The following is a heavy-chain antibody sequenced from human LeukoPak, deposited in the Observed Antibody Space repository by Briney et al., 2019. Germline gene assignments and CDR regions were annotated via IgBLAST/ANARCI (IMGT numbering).Heavy chain of an antibody. CDR3: ARGVPAAPANYYYGMDV. V-gene: IGHV3-30*04. CDR1: GFTFSSHA. J-gene: IGHJ6*04. CDR2: ISYDGSNK. Sequence: GGSLRLSCAASGFTFSSHAMHWVRQAPGKGLEWVAVISYDGSNKYYADSVKGRFTISRDNSKNTLYLQMNSLRAEDTAVYYCARGVPAAPANYYYGMDVWGKGTTVTVSS. D-gene: IGHD2-2*01.